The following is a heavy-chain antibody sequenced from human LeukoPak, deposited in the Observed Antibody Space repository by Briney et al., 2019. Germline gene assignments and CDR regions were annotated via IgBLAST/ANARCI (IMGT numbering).Heavy chain of an antibody. V-gene: IGHV3-53*01. J-gene: IGHJ4*02. CDR1: GFTVSSNS. D-gene: IGHD4/OR15-4a*01. Sequence: GGSLRLSCTVSGFTVSSNSMSWVRQAPGKGLEWVSFIYSDNTHYSDSAKCRFTISRDNSKNTLYLQMNSLRAEDTAVYYCARRAGAYSHPYDYWGQGTLVTVSS. CDR3: ARRAGAYSHPYDY. CDR2: IYSDNT.